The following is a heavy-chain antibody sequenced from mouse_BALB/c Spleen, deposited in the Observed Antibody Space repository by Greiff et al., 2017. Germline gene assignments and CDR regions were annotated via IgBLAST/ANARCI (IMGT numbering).Heavy chain of an antibody. V-gene: IGHV1S56*01. CDR2: IYPGNVNT. J-gene: IGHJ3*01. CDR3: AREGTWFAY. CDR1: GYTFTSYY. Sequence: QVQLQQSGPELVKPGASVRISCKASGYTFTSYYIHWVKQRPGQGLEWIGWIYPGNVNTKYNEKFKGKATLTADKSSSTAYMQLSSLTSEDSAVYFCAREGTWFAYWGQGTLVTVSA.